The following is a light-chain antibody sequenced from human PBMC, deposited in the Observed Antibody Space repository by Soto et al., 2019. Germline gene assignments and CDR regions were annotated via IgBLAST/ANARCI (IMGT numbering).Light chain of an antibody. Sequence: DIQMTQSPSSLFASVGDRVSITCQARQDIYIYLKWFQWKPGRPTKLMIYDASHLDTGVTSRFSGSRSGTDSTLTISSLQPEDVATYFWLQYDNLQYTFGQGTNLEI. CDR3: LQYDNLQYT. V-gene: IGKV1-33*01. CDR2: DAS. CDR1: QDIYIY. J-gene: IGKJ2*01.